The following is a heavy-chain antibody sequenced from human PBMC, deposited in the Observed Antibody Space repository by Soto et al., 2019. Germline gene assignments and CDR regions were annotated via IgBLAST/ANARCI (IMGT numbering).Heavy chain of an antibody. J-gene: IGHJ6*02. D-gene: IGHD1-1*01. V-gene: IGHV1-69*08. Sequence: QVQLVQSGAEVKKPGSSVKVSCKASGGNFRSQSISISWVRQAPGQGLEWMGRAIPVLGVANYAQKFQGRVTITADKITSTVYMEWGSLRAEDTAVYYCARDRDVEAPGTVETDYYSGMDVRGQATTVTVSS. CDR1: GGNFRSQSIS. CDR3: ARDRDVEAPGTVETDYYSGMDV. CDR2: AIPVLGVA.